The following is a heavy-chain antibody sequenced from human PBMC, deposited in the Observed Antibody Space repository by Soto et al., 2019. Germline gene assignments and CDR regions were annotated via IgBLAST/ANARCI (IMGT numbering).Heavy chain of an antibody. D-gene: IGHD3-3*01. V-gene: IGHV3-15*07. CDR3: TTADYDFWSGYYPSV. J-gene: IGHJ6*02. CDR1: GFTFSNAW. Sequence: GGSLRLSCAASGFTFSNAWMNWVRQAPGKGLEWVGRIKSKTDGGTTDYAAPVKGRFTISRDDSKNTLYLQMNSLKTEDTAVYYCTTADYDFWSGYYPSVWGQGTTVTV. CDR2: IKSKTDGGTT.